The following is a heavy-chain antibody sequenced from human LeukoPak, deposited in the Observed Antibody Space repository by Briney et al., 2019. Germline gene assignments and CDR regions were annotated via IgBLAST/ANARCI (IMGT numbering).Heavy chain of an antibody. Sequence: KPSETLSLTCTVSGGSIRSSYYYWGWIRQPPGKGLEWIGSIYDSGSTYYNPSLKSRVTISVDTSKNQFSLKLNSVTAADTAVYYCARGPNYSNPRDSWFDPWGQGALVTVSS. D-gene: IGHD4-11*01. CDR3: ARGPNYSNPRDSWFDP. J-gene: IGHJ5*02. CDR1: GGSIRSSYYY. CDR2: IYDSGST. V-gene: IGHV4-39*01.